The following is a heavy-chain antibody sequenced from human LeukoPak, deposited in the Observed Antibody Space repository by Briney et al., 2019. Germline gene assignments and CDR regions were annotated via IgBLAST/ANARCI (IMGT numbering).Heavy chain of an antibody. CDR2: FYDTRSP. CDR1: GGSISLYY. Sequence: SETLSLTCTVSGGSISLYYWSWIRQPPGKGLEWIGYFYDTRSPKYNPSLERRVTISVDMSRNQFSLNLTSVTAADTAVYYCARGRGSLPYWGQGTLPTVSS. D-gene: IGHD3-10*01. V-gene: IGHV4-59*01. J-gene: IGHJ4*02. CDR3: ARGRGSLPY.